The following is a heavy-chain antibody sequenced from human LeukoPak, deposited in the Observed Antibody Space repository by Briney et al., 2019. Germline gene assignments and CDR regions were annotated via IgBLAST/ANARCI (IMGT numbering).Heavy chain of an antibody. CDR3: ARESTSYYYYYMDV. CDR2: IYYSGST. J-gene: IGHJ6*03. Sequence: SETLSLTCTVSGGSISSSSYYWGWIRQPPGKGLEWIGSIYYSGSTYYNPSLKSRVTISVDTSKNQFSLKLSSMTAADTAVYYCARESTSYYYYYMDVWGKGTTVIVSS. V-gene: IGHV4-39*07. CDR1: GGSISSSSYY.